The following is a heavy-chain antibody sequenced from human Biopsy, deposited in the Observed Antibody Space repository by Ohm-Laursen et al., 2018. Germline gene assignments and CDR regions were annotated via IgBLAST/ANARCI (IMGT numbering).Heavy chain of an antibody. CDR3: TRGGYYYDSLAYYYWFDP. Sequence: SSVKVSCKPSGYTLTGYHVHWVRQAPGQGLEWMGRINAKTGDTNYAQKFQGRVTMTRDTSISTAYVDLSSLRSDDTAVYYCTRGGYYYDSLAYYYWFDPWGQGTLVTVSS. J-gene: IGHJ5*02. CDR1: GYTLTGYH. CDR2: INAKTGDT. D-gene: IGHD3-22*01. V-gene: IGHV1-2*06.